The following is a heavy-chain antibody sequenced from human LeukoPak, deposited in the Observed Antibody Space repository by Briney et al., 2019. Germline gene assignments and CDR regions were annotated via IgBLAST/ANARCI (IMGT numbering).Heavy chain of an antibody. CDR1: GFTFSSYS. CDR2: ISSSSSYI. CDR3: ARDRLDCSSTNCHLDAFDI. J-gene: IGHJ3*02. Sequence: GGSLRLSCAASGFTFSSYSMNWVRQAPGKGLEWVSSISSSSSYIYYADSVKGRFTISRDNAKNSLYLQMNSLRAEDTAVYYCARDRLDCSSTNCHLDAFDIWGQGTMVTVSS. V-gene: IGHV3-21*01. D-gene: IGHD2-2*01.